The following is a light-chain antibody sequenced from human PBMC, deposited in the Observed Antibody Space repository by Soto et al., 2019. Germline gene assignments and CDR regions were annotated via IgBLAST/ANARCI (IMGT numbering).Light chain of an antibody. CDR1: QSVSSN. CDR3: QQYNNWPLN. J-gene: IGKJ5*01. CDR2: GAS. V-gene: IGKV3-15*01. Sequence: EIVMTQSPATLSVSPVEVATLSCRASQSVSSNLAWYQQKPGQAPRLLIYGASTRATGIPARFSGSGSGTEFTLTISSLQSEDFAVYYCQQYNNWPLNFGQGTRLEIK.